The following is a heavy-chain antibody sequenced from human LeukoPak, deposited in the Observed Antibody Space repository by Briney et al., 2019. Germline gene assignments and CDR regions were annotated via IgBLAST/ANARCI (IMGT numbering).Heavy chain of an antibody. CDR3: VRVTGYSHGYGGFDY. CDR1: GFTFSSYA. J-gene: IGHJ4*02. Sequence: GSLRLSCSASGFTFSSYAMHWVRQAPGKGLEYVSAISSNGGSTYYADSVKGRFTISRDNSKNTLYLQMSSLRAEDTAVYYSVRVTGYSHGYGGFDYWGQGTLVTVSS. D-gene: IGHD5-18*01. V-gene: IGHV3-64D*06. CDR2: ISSNGGST.